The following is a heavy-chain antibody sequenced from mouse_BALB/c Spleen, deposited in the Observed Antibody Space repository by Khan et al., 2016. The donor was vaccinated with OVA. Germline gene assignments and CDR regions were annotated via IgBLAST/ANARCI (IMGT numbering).Heavy chain of an antibody. V-gene: IGHV1-18*01. CDR2: INPYNGGT. CDR3: ARGDGYYDAMDY. CDR1: GYSFSGYT. J-gene: IGHJ4*01. Sequence: VQLKQSGPELVKPGASMKISCKASGYSFSGYTMNWVKQSHGKNLEWIGLINPYNGGTIYNQKFKGKATLTVAKSSSTAYMELLSLTSEDSAVYYCARGDGYYDAMDYWGQGTSVTVSS. D-gene: IGHD2-3*01.